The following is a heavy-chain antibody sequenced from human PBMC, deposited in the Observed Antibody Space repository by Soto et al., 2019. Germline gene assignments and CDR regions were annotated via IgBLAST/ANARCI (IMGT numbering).Heavy chain of an antibody. J-gene: IGHJ6*04. CDR3: AKATLRITMVRGGHGMDV. Sequence: GGSLRLSCAASGFTFSSYAMSWVRQAPGKGLEWVSAISGSGGSTYYADSVKGRFTISRDNSKNTLYLQMNSLRAEDTAVYYCAKATLRITMVRGGHGMDVWGKGTTVTVSS. D-gene: IGHD3-10*01. CDR2: ISGSGGST. V-gene: IGHV3-23*01. CDR1: GFTFSSYA.